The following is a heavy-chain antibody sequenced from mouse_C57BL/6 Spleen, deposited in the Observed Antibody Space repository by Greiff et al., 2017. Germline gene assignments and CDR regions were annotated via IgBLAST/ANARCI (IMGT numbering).Heavy chain of an antibody. CDR1: GYAFSSYW. CDR3: ARKGIYYGNLYAMDY. CDR2: IYPGDGDT. J-gene: IGHJ4*01. Sequence: VQLQQSGAELVKPGASVKISCKASGYAFSSYWMNWVKQRPGKGLEWIGQIYPGDGDTNYNGKFKGKATLTADKSSSTAYMQLSSLTSEGSAVYFCARKGIYYGNLYAMDYWGQGTSVTVSS. D-gene: IGHD2-1*01. V-gene: IGHV1-80*01.